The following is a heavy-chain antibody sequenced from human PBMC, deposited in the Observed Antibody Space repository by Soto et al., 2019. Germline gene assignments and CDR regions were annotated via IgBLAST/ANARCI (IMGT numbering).Heavy chain of an antibody. CDR3: ARVTYDSFIAYSYYFDY. D-gene: IGHD3-9*01. CDR2: VYYSGSV. J-gene: IGHJ4*02. CDR1: GDSIRPYY. V-gene: IGHV4-59*01. Sequence: SETLSLTCTVSGDSIRPYYWTWIRQPPGKGLEWIGYVYYSGSVNYKSSLKSRVTMSVDTSKNQFSLRLNSVTAADTAVYYCARVTYDSFIAYSYYFDYSGQGTLVTVSS.